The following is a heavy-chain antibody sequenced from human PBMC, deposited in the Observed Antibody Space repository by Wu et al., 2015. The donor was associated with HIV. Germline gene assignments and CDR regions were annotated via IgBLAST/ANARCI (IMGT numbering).Heavy chain of an antibody. D-gene: IGHD5-12*01. V-gene: IGHV1-69*10. J-gene: IGHJ6*03. CDR3: ARGRYSGYDSPRVYYYYMDV. CDR1: GYNFNKYA. CDR2: IVPVYNIP. Sequence: QVPLVQSGHEVKKPGASVKVSCKASGYNFNKYAINWVRQAPGQGLEWMGGIVPVYNIPNYAEKFQDRVTITADRSTSTAYMELSSLRSADTAIYYCARGRYSGYDSPRVYYYYMDVWGLGTTVIVSS.